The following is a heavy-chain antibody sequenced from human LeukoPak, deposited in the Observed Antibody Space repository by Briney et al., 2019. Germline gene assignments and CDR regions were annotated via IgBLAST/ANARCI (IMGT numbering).Heavy chain of an antibody. V-gene: IGHV3-48*01. CDR1: GFTFSSYS. CDR2: ISSSSPSTM. CDR3: AKDSSGWYAGTYFDY. J-gene: IGHJ4*02. D-gene: IGHD6-19*01. Sequence: GGSLRLSCAASGFTFSSYSMNWVRQAPGKGLEWLSYISSSSPSTMYYADSVKGRFTISRDNSKNTLYLQMNSLRAEDTAVYYCAKDSSGWYAGTYFDYWGQGTLVTVSS.